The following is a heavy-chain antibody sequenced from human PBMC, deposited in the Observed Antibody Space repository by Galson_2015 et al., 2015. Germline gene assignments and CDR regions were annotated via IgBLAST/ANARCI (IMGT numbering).Heavy chain of an antibody. CDR3: AGGPVETTYYYYYMDV. D-gene: IGHD1-14*01. CDR2: IIPIFGTA. J-gene: IGHJ6*03. Sequence: SVKVSCKASGGTFSSYAISWVRQAPGQGLEWMGGIIPIFGTANYAQKFQGRVTITADESTSTAYMELSSLRSEDTAVYYCAGGPVETTYYYYYMDVGAKGPRPPSP. CDR1: GGTFSSYA. V-gene: IGHV1-69*13.